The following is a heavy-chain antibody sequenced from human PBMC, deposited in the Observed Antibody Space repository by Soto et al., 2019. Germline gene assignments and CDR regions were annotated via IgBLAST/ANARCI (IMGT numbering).Heavy chain of an antibody. CDR2: IYPGDSDT. CDR3: AWVMVRGKNYYGVDV. V-gene: IGHV5-51*01. J-gene: IGHJ6*02. Sequence: RGESLKISCKGSGYSFTSYWIGWVRQMPGKSLEWMGIIYPGDSDTRYSPSFQGQVTISADKSISTAYLQWSSLKASDTAVYYCAWVMVRGKNYYGVDVWGQGTTVTVSS. CDR1: GYSFTSYW. D-gene: IGHD3-10*01.